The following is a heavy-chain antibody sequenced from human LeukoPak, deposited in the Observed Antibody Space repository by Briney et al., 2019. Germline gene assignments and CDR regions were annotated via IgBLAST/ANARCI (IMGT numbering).Heavy chain of an antibody. CDR3: ARYVVPAAPIFLNWFDP. Sequence: PSETLSLTCAVYGGSFSGYYWSWIRQSPGKGLEWIGEINHSGSTNYNPSLKSRVTISVDTSKNQFSLKLSSVTAADTAVYYCARYVVPAAPIFLNWFDPWGQGTLVTVSS. V-gene: IGHV4-34*01. CDR1: GGSFSGYY. CDR2: INHSGST. J-gene: IGHJ5*02. D-gene: IGHD2-2*01.